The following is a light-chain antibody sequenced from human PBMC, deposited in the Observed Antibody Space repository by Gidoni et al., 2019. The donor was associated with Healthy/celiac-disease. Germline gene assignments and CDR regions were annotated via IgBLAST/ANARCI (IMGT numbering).Light chain of an antibody. Sequence: DIQMTQSPSSLSASVGDRVTIACRASQRISSYLNWYQQKPGKAPKLLIFAASSLQSGVPSRFSGSGSGTDFTLTISSLQPEDFATYYCQQSYRTPITFGQGTRLEIK. CDR1: QRISSY. CDR3: QQSYRTPIT. J-gene: IGKJ5*01. V-gene: IGKV1-39*01. CDR2: AAS.